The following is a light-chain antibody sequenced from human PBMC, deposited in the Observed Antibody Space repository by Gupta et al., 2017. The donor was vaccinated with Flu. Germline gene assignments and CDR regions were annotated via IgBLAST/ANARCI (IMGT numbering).Light chain of an antibody. CDR2: VNNDGSH. V-gene: IGLV4-69*01. J-gene: IGLJ3*02. CDR3: QTWGAGISV. Sequence: QLVLTQSPSASASLGASVKLTCTLSSGHSNYAIAWHQQHPQKGPRYMMRVNNDGSHNKGDGVPDRFSGSSSGAERYLTISSLQSEDEADYYCQTWGAGISVFGGGTKLTVL. CDR1: SGHSNYA.